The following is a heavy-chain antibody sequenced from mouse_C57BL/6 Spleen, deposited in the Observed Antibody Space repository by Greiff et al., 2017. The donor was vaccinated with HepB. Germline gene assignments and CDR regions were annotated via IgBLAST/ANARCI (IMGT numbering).Heavy chain of an antibody. CDR1: GYTFTDYN. Sequence: EVKLQESGPELVKPGASVKMSCKASGYTFTDYNMHWVKQSHGKSLEWIGYINPNNGGTSYNQKFKGKATLTVNKSSSTAYMELRSLTSEDSAVYYCARGMVTRYAMDYWGQGTSVTVSS. V-gene: IGHV1-22*01. CDR3: ARGMVTRYAMDY. CDR2: INPNNGGT. D-gene: IGHD2-2*01. J-gene: IGHJ4*01.